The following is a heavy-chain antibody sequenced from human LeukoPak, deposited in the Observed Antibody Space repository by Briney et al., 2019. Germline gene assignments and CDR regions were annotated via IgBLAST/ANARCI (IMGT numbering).Heavy chain of an antibody. CDR3: ASQSGPDSSGYLRD. D-gene: IGHD3-22*01. Sequence: GGSLRLSCAASGFTFSSYSMNWVRQAPGKGLEWVSYISRSRSTIYYADSVKGRFTISRDNAKNSLYLQMNSLRAEDTAVYYCASQSGPDSSGYLRDWGQGTLVTVSS. J-gene: IGHJ4*02. V-gene: IGHV3-48*01. CDR1: GFTFSSYS. CDR2: ISRSRSTI.